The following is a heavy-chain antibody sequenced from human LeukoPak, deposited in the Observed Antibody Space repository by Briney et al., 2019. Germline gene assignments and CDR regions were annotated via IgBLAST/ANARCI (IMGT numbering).Heavy chain of an antibody. CDR3: ARDWQTGTQETAFVGNDY. V-gene: IGHV1-18*01. J-gene: IGHJ4*02. D-gene: IGHD1-7*01. CDR2: ISAYNGNT. CDR1: GYAFTSYG. Sequence: EASVKVSCKASGYAFTSYGISWVRQALGQGLEWMGWISAYNGNTNYAQKLQGRVTMTTDTSTSTAYMELRSLRSDDTAVYYCARDWQTGTQETAFVGNDYWGRGTLVTVSS.